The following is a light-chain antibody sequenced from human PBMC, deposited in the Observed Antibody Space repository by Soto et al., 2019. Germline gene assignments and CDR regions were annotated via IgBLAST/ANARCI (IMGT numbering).Light chain of an antibody. CDR1: SSDVGGYNY. CDR2: EVS. Sequence: QSALTQPASVSGSPGQSITISCTGTSSDVGGYNYVSWYQQRPDKAPKLMIYEVSNRPSGVSNRFSGSKSGNTASLTISGLQAEDEADYYCTSYTTSSTHWVFGGGTKLTVL. CDR3: TSYTTSSTHWV. V-gene: IGLV2-14*01. J-gene: IGLJ3*02.